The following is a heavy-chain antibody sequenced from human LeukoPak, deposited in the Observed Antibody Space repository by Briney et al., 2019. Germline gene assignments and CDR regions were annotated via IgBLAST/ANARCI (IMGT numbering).Heavy chain of an antibody. Sequence: PGGSLRLSCAASGFTFSSYAMSWVRQAPGKGLEWVSAISGSGGSTYYADSVKGRFTISRDNSKNTLYLQMNSLRAEDTAVYYCAKDRGYYGSGSYSDYWGQETLVTVSS. CDR2: ISGSGGST. J-gene: IGHJ4*02. CDR3: AKDRGYYGSGSYSDY. D-gene: IGHD3-10*01. V-gene: IGHV3-23*01. CDR1: GFTFSSYA.